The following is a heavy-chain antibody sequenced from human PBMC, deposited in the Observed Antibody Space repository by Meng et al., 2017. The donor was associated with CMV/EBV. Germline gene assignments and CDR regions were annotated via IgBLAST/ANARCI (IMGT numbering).Heavy chain of an antibody. V-gene: IGHV3-23*03. CDR1: GFTFTHYA. Sequence: GESLKISCAVSGFTFTHYAMSWVRQAPGKGLEWVSVIYSDGTTTLYADSVKGRFTILRADFDNTLYLQMNSLRAEDTAVYYCVKDDNGYTGEGGYWGQGTLVTVSS. D-gene: IGHD3-16*01. CDR2: IYSDGTTT. CDR3: VKDDNGYTGEGGY. J-gene: IGHJ4*02.